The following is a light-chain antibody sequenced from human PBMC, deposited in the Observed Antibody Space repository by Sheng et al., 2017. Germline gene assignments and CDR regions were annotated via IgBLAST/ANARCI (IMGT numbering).Light chain of an antibody. CDR3: QQYGSSPWT. Sequence: IVLTQSPGTLSLSPGERATLSCRASLTVNTNYVAWYQKRPGQPPRVLIYGASNRATGIPDRFSGSGSGRDFTLSISRLEPEDFAVYYCQQYGSSPWTFGHGTKVEVK. V-gene: IGKV3-20*01. CDR1: LTVNTNY. J-gene: IGKJ1*01. CDR2: GAS.